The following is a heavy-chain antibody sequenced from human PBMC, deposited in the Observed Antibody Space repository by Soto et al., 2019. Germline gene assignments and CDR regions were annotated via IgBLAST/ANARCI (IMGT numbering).Heavy chain of an antibody. D-gene: IGHD3-10*01. CDR2: IYYSGST. CDR3: ARAGWGSGSYYRTGHFDL. J-gene: IGHJ2*01. CDR1: GGSISSGGYY. V-gene: IGHV4-31*03. Sequence: QVQLQESGPGLVKPSQTLSLTCTVSGGSISSGGYYWSWIRQHPGKGLEWIGYIYYSGSTYYNPSLKSRVTISVATSKNQFSLKLSSVTAADTAVYYCARAGWGSGSYYRTGHFDLWGRGTLVTVSS.